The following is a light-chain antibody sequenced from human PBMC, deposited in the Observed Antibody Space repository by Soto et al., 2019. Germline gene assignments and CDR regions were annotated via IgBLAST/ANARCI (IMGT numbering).Light chain of an antibody. J-gene: IGKJ4*01. CDR1: RSVSNN. V-gene: IGKV3-15*01. Sequence: EIVLTQSPATLSVSQGERATLSCRASRSVSNNLAWYQQKPGQAPRLLIFGASARATGIPARFSGSGSGTEFTLTIRSLQSEDFAVYYRQQYNKWPLTFGGGTKVEIK. CDR3: QQYNKWPLT. CDR2: GAS.